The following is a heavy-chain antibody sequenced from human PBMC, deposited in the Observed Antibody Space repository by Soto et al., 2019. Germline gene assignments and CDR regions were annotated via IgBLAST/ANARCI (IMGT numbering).Heavy chain of an antibody. CDR2: ISYDGSNK. D-gene: IGHD2-21*02. V-gene: IGHV3-30-3*01. CDR3: ARGQVTGLFDY. CDR1: GFTFSSYA. J-gene: IGHJ4*02. Sequence: GGSLRLSCAASGFTFSSYAMHWVRQAPGKGLEWVAVISYDGSNKYYADSVKGRFTISRDNSKNTLYLQMNSLRAEDTAVYYCARGQVTGLFDYWGQGTLVTVS.